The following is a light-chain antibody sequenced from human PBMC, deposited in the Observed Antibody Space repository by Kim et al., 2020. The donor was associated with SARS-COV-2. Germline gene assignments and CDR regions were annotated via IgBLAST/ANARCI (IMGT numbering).Light chain of an antibody. CDR1: KSVSGW. CDR2: DAF. Sequence: DIQMTQSPSTLSASVGERVSISCRASKSVSGWLAWYQQKPGKAPKVLIYDAFSLERGVPSRFRGSGSGTEFTITISSLQPDDFATYYCQQYDKYPWTFGKGTKVDIK. J-gene: IGKJ1*01. V-gene: IGKV1-5*01. CDR3: QQYDKYPWT.